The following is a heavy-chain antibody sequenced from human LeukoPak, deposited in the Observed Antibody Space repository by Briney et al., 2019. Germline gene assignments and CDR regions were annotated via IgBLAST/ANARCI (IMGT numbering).Heavy chain of an antibody. CDR1: GYTFTDYY. D-gene: IGHD3-3*01. CDR3: ARLFLEWSQNHDP. CDR2: VNPNNGGT. J-gene: IGHJ5*02. V-gene: IGHV1-2*02. Sequence: ASVKVSCKASGYTFTDYYMHWVRQAPGQGLEWMGWVNPNNGGTSYAQKFQGRVSMTRDTSINTAYMEPSRLTSDDTAVYYCARLFLEWSQNHDPWGQGTLVTVSS.